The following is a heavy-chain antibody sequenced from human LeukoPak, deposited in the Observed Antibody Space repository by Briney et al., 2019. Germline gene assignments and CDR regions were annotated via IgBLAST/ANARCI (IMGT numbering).Heavy chain of an antibody. CDR3: AKNGHMVRHNWLDP. Sequence: GGSLRLSCAASGFTFSSYAMSWVRQAPGEGLEWVSAISGSGGSTYYADSVKGRFTISRDNSKNTLYLQMNSLRAEDTAVYYCAKNGHMVRHNWLDPWGQGTLVTVSS. D-gene: IGHD3-10*01. V-gene: IGHV3-23*01. CDR1: GFTFSSYA. CDR2: ISGSGGST. J-gene: IGHJ5*02.